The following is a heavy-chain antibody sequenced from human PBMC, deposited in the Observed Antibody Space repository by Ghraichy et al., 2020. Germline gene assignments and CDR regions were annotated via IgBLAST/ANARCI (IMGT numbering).Heavy chain of an antibody. J-gene: IGHJ6*02. D-gene: IGHD3-22*01. CDR2: IYYSGST. Sequence: SETLSLTCTVSGGSISSYYWSWIRQPPGKGLEWIGYIYYSGSTNYNPSLKSRVTISVDTSKNQFSLKLSSVTAADTAVYYCARGSYDSSGYYSYYYGMDVWGQGTTVTVSS. V-gene: IGHV4-59*01. CDR1: GGSISSYY. CDR3: ARGSYDSSGYYSYYYGMDV.